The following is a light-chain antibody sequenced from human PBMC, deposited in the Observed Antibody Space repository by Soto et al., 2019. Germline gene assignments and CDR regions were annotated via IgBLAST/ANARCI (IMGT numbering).Light chain of an antibody. V-gene: IGKV3-15*01. CDR3: QQYHNWPPQYT. CDR1: QTISDT. CDR2: GAF. J-gene: IGKJ2*01. Sequence: EIVMTQSPAPLSVSPGERVTLSCRASQTISDTLAWFQQKSGQSPRLLIHGAFKRATGVPDRFSGSGSGTEFTLTISSLQSEDSAVYYCQQYHNWPPQYTFGQGTKLQIK.